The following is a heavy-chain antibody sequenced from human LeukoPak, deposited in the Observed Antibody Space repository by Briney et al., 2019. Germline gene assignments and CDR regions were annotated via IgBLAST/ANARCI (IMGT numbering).Heavy chain of an antibody. CDR2: ISGSGGST. J-gene: IGHJ5*02. D-gene: IGHD4-17*01. CDR1: GFTFSSYA. V-gene: IGHV3-23*01. Sequence: GGSLRLSCAASGFTFSSYAMSWVRQAPGKGLEWVSAISGSGGSTYYADSVKGRFTISRDNAKNSLYLQMNSLRAEDTAVYYCARDLRDDYGDLAWFDPWGQGTLVTVSS. CDR3: ARDLRDDYGDLAWFDP.